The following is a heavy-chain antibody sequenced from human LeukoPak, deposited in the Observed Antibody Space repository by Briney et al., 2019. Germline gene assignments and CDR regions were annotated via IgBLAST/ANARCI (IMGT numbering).Heavy chain of an antibody. Sequence: SEALSLTCTVSGGSISSSSYYWGWIRQPPGKGLEWIGSIYYSGSTYYNPSLKSRVTISVDTSKNQFSPKLSSVTAADTAVYYCARVSPLRSYLGQGTLVTVSS. CDR2: IYYSGST. J-gene: IGHJ4*02. CDR3: ARVSPLRSY. D-gene: IGHD3-16*01. CDR1: GGSISSSSYY. V-gene: IGHV4-39*07.